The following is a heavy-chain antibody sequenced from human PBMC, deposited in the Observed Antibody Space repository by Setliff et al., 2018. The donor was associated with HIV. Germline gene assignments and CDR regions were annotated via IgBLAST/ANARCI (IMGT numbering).Heavy chain of an antibody. Sequence: GGSLRLSCEASGFTFRNYWMHWVRQVPGKGLVWVSLSNSDGNSATYADPVRGRFTSSRDNARNTLYLQMNSLRAEDTAMYYCARGLFHEFDLWGRGTLVTVSS. CDR3: ARGLFHEFDL. J-gene: IGHJ2*01. D-gene: IGHD3-10*02. CDR1: GFTFRNYW. CDR2: SNSDGNSA. V-gene: IGHV3-74*01.